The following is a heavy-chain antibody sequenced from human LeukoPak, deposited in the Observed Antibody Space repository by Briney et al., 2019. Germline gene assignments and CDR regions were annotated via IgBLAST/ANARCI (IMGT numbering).Heavy chain of an antibody. V-gene: IGHV3-7*01. D-gene: IGHD2-15*01. J-gene: IGHJ4*02. CDR2: IKQDGSEK. CDR3: TRDTGCSGGTCYSFYDY. Sequence: GGSLRLSCAASGFTLSSYWMTRVRQAPGKGLEWVANIKQDGSEKYYVDSVKGRFTISRDNAKNSLYLQMNSLRAEDTAVYYCTRDTGCSGGTCYSFYDYWGQGTLVTVSS. CDR1: GFTLSSYW.